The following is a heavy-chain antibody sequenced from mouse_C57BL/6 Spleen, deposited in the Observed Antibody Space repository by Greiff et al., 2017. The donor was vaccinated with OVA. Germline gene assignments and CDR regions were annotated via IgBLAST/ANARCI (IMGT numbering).Heavy chain of an antibody. Sequence: QVQLKQPGAELVKPGASVKLSCKASGYTFTSYWMQWVKQRPGQGLEWIGEIDPSDSYTNYNQKFKGKATLTVDTSSSTAYMQLSSLTSEDSAVYYCASWGITPGFAYWGQGTLVTVSA. CDR2: IDPSDSYT. CDR3: ASWGITPGFAY. V-gene: IGHV1-50*01. CDR1: GYTFTSYW. J-gene: IGHJ3*01. D-gene: IGHD2-4*01.